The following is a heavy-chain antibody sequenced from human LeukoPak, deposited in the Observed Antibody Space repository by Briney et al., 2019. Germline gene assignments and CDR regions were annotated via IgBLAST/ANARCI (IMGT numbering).Heavy chain of an antibody. V-gene: IGHV3-23*01. CDR3: AKDSMYSGSYPDY. CDR1: GFTFSSYA. Sequence: PGGSLRLSCAASGFTFSSYAMSWVRQAPGKGLEWVSAISGSGGSTYYADSVKGRFTVSRDNSKNTLYLQMNSLRAEDTAVYYCAKDSMYSGSYPDYWGQGTLVTVSS. CDR2: ISGSGGST. J-gene: IGHJ4*02. D-gene: IGHD1-26*01.